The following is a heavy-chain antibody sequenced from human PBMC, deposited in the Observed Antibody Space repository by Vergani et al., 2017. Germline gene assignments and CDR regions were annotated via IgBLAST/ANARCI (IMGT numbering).Heavy chain of an antibody. CDR2: IIPIFGTA. CDR3: ARAPMASLPPAQYYYFDY. CDR1: GGTFSSYA. D-gene: IGHD5-24*01. J-gene: IGHJ4*02. Sequence: QVQLVQSGAEVKKPGSSVKVSCKASGGTFSSYAISWVRQAPGQGLEWMGGIIPIFGTANYAQKFQGRVTITADESTSTAYMELSSLRSEDTAVYYCARAPMASLPPAQYYYFDYLGQGTLVTVSS. V-gene: IGHV1-69*01.